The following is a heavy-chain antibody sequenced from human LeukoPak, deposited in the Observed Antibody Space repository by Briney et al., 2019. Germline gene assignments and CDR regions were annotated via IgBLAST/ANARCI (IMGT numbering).Heavy chain of an antibody. V-gene: IGHV4-39*01. CDR3: ARQYCSGGSCYSVRIYYYYGMDV. J-gene: IGHJ6*02. CDR1: GGSISSSNYY. Sequence: SETLSLTCTVSGGSISSSNYYWGWIRQPPGKGLEWIGSIYYSGSTYYNSSLKSRVTISVDTSKNQFSLKLSSATAADTAVYYCARQYCSGGSCYSVRIYYYYGMDVWGQGTTVTVSS. CDR2: IYYSGST. D-gene: IGHD2-15*01.